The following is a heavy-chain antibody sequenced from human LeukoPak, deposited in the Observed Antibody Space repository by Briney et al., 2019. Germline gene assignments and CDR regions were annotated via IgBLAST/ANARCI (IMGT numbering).Heavy chain of an antibody. CDR3: ARNLGSGWYYDY. V-gene: IGHV4-59*08. J-gene: IGHJ4*02. D-gene: IGHD6-19*01. CDR1: GGSISSYY. CDR2: MYYSGST. Sequence: PETLSLTCTVSGGSISSYYWSWIRQPPGKGLEWIGYMYYSGSTNYNPSLRSRVTISVDTSKNQFSLKLSPVTAADTAVYYCARNLGSGWYYDYWGQGILVTVSS.